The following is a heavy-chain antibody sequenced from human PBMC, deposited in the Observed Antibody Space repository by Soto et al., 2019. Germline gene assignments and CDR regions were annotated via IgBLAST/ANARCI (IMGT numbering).Heavy chain of an antibody. Sequence: ETLSLTCTVSGGSVSSGSYYWSWIRQPPGKGLEWIGYIYYSGSTNYNPSLKSRVTISVDTSKNQFSLKLSSVTAADTAVYYCASSSGWFHDAFDIWGQGTMVTVSS. V-gene: IGHV4-61*01. CDR2: IYYSGST. CDR3: ASSSGWFHDAFDI. CDR1: GGSVSSGSYY. J-gene: IGHJ3*02. D-gene: IGHD6-19*01.